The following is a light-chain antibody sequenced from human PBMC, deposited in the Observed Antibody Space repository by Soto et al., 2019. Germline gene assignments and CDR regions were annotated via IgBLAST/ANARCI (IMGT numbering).Light chain of an antibody. CDR1: QDIHNY. V-gene: IGKV1-8*01. J-gene: IGKJ1*01. Sequence: AVLLTQSPSSFSASTGDRATITCRASQDIHNYLAWYQQVPGKAPKLLLYAASILQTGVPSRFSGSGSGTDFTLTIDGLQSEDFPTYFCQHYYNYPWTFGQGTTVE. CDR2: AAS. CDR3: QHYYNYPWT.